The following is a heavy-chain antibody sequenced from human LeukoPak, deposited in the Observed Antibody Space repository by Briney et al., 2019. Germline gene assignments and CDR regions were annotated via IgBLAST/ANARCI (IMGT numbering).Heavy chain of an antibody. J-gene: IGHJ3*02. CDR2: IYYSGST. D-gene: IGHD3-16*02. CDR1: GGSISSSSYY. Sequence: SETLSLTCTVSGGSISSSSYYWGWIRQPPGKGLEWIGSIYYSGSTYYNPSLKSRVTISVDTSRNQFSLKLSSVTAADTAVYYCARGRLYSFDIWGQGTMVTVSS. CDR3: ARGRLYSFDI. V-gene: IGHV4-39*07.